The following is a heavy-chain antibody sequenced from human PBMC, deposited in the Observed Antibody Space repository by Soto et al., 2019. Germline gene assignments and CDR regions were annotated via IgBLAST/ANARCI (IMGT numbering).Heavy chain of an antibody. CDR1: GFTFSGSA. J-gene: IGHJ4*02. Sequence: GGSLRLSCAASGFTFSGSAMHWVRQASGKGLEWVGRIRSKANSYATAYAASVKGRFTISRDDSTNTAYLQMNSLKTEDTAVYYCTMGLLWFGAYWGQGTLVTVS. CDR2: IRSKANSYAT. D-gene: IGHD3-10*01. CDR3: TMGLLWFGAY. V-gene: IGHV3-73*01.